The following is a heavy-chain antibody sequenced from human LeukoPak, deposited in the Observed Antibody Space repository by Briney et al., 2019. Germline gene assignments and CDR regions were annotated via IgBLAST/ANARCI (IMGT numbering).Heavy chain of an antibody. CDR1: GLTVSSNY. CDR3: ARDFSYSGSDI. V-gene: IGHV3-53*01. D-gene: IGHD1-26*01. J-gene: IGHJ3*02. CDR2: IYSGGST. Sequence: PGGSLRLSCAASGLTVSSNYMSWVRQAPGKGLEWVSVIYSGGSTYYADSVKGRFTIARDNSKNTVYLQMNSLRAEDTAVYYCARDFSYSGSDIWGQGTMVTVSS.